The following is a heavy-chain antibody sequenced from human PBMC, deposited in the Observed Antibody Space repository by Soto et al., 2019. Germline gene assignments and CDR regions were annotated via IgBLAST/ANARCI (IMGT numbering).Heavy chain of an antibody. J-gene: IGHJ6*03. D-gene: IGHD6-13*01. V-gene: IGHV4-39*01. CDR1: GGSISSSSYY. CDR3: ARLPTHSSSWYREAWYYMDV. CDR2: IYYSGST. Sequence: SETLSLTCTVSGGSISSSSYYWGWIRQPPGKGLEWIGSIYYSGSTYYNPSLKSRVTISVDTSKNQFSLKLSSVTAADTAVYYCARLPTHSSSWYREAWYYMDVWGKGTTVTVSS.